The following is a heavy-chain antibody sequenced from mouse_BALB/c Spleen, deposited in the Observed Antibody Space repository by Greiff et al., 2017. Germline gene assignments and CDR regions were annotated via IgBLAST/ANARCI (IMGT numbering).Heavy chain of an antibody. Sequence: EVQVVESGGGLVKPGGSLKLSCAASGFTFSSYAMSWVRQTPEKRLEWVASISSGGSTYYPDSVKGRFTISRDNARNILYLQMSSLRSEDTAMYYCAREGTMITTAMDYWGQGTSVTVSS. CDR1: GFTFSSYA. J-gene: IGHJ4*01. V-gene: IGHV5-6-5*01. CDR2: ISSGGST. CDR3: AREGTMITTAMDY. D-gene: IGHD2-4*01.